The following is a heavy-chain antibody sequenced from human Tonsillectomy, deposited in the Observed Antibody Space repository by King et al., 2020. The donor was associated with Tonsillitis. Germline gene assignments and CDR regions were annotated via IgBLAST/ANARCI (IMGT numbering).Heavy chain of an antibody. D-gene: IGHD6-19*01. CDR3: ARELLNEWLVVDGMDV. J-gene: IGHJ6*02. CDR2: ISAYNGNT. V-gene: IGHV1-18*04. Sequence: VQLVQSGAEVKKPGASVKVSCKASGYTFTSYGISWVRQAPGQGLEWMGWISAYNGNTNYAQKLQGRVTMTTDTSTSTAYMELRSLRSDDKAVYYCARELLNEWLVVDGMDVWGQGTTVTVSS. CDR1: GYTFTSYG.